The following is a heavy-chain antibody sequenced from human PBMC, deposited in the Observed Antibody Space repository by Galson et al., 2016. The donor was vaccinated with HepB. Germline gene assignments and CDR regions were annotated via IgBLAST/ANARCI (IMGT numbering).Heavy chain of an antibody. V-gene: IGHV1-18*01. CDR3: AKTYGSGWAATIDNWFNT. D-gene: IGHD3-10*01. Sequence: SVKVSCKASDYTLINYNINWVRQAPGHGLEWMGWISAHNEHTEYAQKFQGRVTMTTDTSTNTAYMELRGLRSDDTAVYYCAKTYGSGWAATIDNWFNTWGQGTLVTVSS. CDR2: ISAHNEHT. CDR1: DYTLINYN. J-gene: IGHJ5*02.